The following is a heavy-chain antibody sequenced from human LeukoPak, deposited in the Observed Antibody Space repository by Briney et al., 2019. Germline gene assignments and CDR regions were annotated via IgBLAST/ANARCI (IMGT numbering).Heavy chain of an antibody. CDR1: GLPIADFA. CDR2: ISGDGVST. V-gene: IGHV3-43*02. Sequence: GGSLRLSCVASGLPIADFAMHWVRQAPGKGPEWVSLISGDGVSTFYADSVKGRFSISRDNSKNSLYLQMNSLRTEDTALYYCAKVLGYYDSSGYYQEGGFDYWGQGTLVTVSS. J-gene: IGHJ4*02. CDR3: AKVLGYYDSSGYYQEGGFDY. D-gene: IGHD3-22*01.